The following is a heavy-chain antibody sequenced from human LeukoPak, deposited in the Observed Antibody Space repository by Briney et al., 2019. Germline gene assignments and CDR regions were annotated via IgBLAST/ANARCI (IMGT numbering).Heavy chain of an antibody. CDR3: ARETADHYYYYGMDV. Sequence: GGSLRLSCAASGFTFSSYGMHWVRQAPGKGLEWVAVISYDGSNKYYADSVKGRFTISRDNSKNTLYLQMNSLRAEDTAVYYCARETADHYYYYGMDVWGQGTTVTVSS. J-gene: IGHJ6*02. CDR1: GFTFSSYG. V-gene: IGHV3-30*03. CDR2: ISYDGSNK. D-gene: IGHD6-25*01.